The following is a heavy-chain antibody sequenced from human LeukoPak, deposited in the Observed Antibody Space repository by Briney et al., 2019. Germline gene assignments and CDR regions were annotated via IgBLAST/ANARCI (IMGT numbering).Heavy chain of an antibody. Sequence: GSLRLSCAASGLTFDDYAMHWVRQAPGKGLEWVSLISWNGASTYYADSVKGRFTISRDNSKNSLYLQMNSLRAEDTAFYYCAKDGVVAALGDNWFDPWGQGTLVTVSS. CDR1: GLTFDDYA. CDR2: ISWNGAST. CDR3: AKDGVVAALGDNWFDP. V-gene: IGHV3-43D*03. D-gene: IGHD2-15*01. J-gene: IGHJ5*02.